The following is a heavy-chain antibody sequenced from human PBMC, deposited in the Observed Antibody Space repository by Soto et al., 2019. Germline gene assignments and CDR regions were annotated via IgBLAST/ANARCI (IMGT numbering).Heavy chain of an antibody. CDR2: IYWDDDQ. Sequence: QITLKESGPTLVKPTQTLTLTCTFSGFSLSTSGVGVGWIRQPPGKALEWLALIYWDDDQRYSPSLKSRLTITKDTSKNQVVLTMTNMDPVDTATYSCAHTSMITFGGAWFDPWGQGTLVTVSS. V-gene: IGHV2-5*02. CDR3: AHTSMITFGGAWFDP. CDR1: GFSLSTSGVG. J-gene: IGHJ5*02. D-gene: IGHD3-16*01.